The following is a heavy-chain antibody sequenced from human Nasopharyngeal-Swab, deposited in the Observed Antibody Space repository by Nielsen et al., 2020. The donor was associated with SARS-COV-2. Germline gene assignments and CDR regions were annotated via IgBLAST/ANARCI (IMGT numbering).Heavy chain of an antibody. CDR2: ISGSGGST. D-gene: IGHD5-18*01. V-gene: IGHV3-23*01. J-gene: IGHJ4*02. CDR1: GFTFSSYA. CDR3: AREGGRYSYGQAFDY. Sequence: GGSLRLSCAASGFTFSSYAMSWVRQAPGKGLEWVSAISGSGGSTYYADSVKGRFTISRDNSKNTLYLQMNSLRAEDTAVYYCAREGGRYSYGQAFDYWGQGTLVTVSS.